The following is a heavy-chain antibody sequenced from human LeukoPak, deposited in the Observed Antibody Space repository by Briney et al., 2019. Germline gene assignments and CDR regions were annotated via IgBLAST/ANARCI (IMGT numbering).Heavy chain of an antibody. Sequence: PGGSLRLSCAAPGFTFSSYAMHWVRQAPGKGLEWVAVISYDGSNKYYADSVKGRFTISRDNSKNTLYLQMNSLRAEDTAVYYCAKDGGVVVVPAAMVFVDYWGQGTLVTVSS. CDR1: GFTFSSYA. V-gene: IGHV3-30*04. J-gene: IGHJ4*02. D-gene: IGHD2-2*01. CDR3: AKDGGVVVVPAAMVFVDY. CDR2: ISYDGSNK.